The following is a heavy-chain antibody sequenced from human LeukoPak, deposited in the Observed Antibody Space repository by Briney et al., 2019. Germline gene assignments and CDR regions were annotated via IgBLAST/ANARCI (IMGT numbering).Heavy chain of an antibody. CDR2: INHSGST. Sequence: PSETPSLTCAVYGGSFSGYYWSWIRQPPGKGLEWIGEINHSGSTNYNPSLKSRVTISVDTSKNQFSLKLSSVTAADTAVYYCARMSEAYCSSTSCYPFDYWGQGTLVTVSS. J-gene: IGHJ4*02. V-gene: IGHV4-34*01. D-gene: IGHD2-2*01. CDR3: ARMSEAYCSSTSCYPFDY. CDR1: GGSFSGYY.